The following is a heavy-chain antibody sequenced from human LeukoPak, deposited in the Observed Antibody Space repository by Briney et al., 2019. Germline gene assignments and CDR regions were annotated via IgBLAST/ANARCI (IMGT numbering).Heavy chain of an antibody. Sequence: GGSLRLSCAASGFTFSSNYMSWVRQAPGKGLEWVSVIYSGGSTYYADSVKGGFTISRDNSKNTLYLQMNSLRAEDTAVYYCAREGFWSGYYTADYYGMDVWGQGTTVTVSS. CDR2: IYSGGST. V-gene: IGHV3-66*01. J-gene: IGHJ6*02. D-gene: IGHD3-3*01. CDR1: GFTFSSNY. CDR3: AREGFWSGYYTADYYGMDV.